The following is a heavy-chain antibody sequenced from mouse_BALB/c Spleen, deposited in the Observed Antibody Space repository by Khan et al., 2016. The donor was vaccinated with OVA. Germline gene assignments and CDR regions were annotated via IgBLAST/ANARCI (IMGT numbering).Heavy chain of an antibody. CDR1: GYSITSGYS. D-gene: IGHD2-1*01. CDR3: ARGGNYMDY. CDR2: IYYSGNI. Sequence: EVQLQESGPDLVKPSQSLSLTCTVTGYSITSGYSWHWIRQFPGNKLEWMGYIYYSGNIKYNPYFKSRISIARDTSKNQFVLKLNSVTTDDTATYYCARGGNYMDYWGQGTSVTVSS. V-gene: IGHV3-1*02. J-gene: IGHJ4*01.